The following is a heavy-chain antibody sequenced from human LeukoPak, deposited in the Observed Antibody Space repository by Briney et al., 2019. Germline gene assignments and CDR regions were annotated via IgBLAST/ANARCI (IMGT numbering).Heavy chain of an antibody. J-gene: IGHJ4*02. CDR3: ARDRGRWLQSVDY. Sequence: PGGSLRLSCAASGFTFSSYAMHWVRQAPGKGLEYVPAISSNGGSTYYANSVKGRFTISRDNSKNTLYLQMGSLRAEDMAVYYCARDRGRWLQSVDYWGQGTLVTVSS. CDR2: ISSNGGST. D-gene: IGHD5-24*01. V-gene: IGHV3-64*01. CDR1: GFTFSSYA.